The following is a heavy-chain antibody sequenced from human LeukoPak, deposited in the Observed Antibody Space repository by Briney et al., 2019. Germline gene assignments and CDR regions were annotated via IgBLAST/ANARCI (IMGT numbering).Heavy chain of an antibody. CDR3: ARAYGFTDY. D-gene: IGHD3-10*01. V-gene: IGHV3-23*01. J-gene: IGHJ4*02. Sequence: GGSLRLSCAASGFTVSTNYMSWVRQAPGKGLEWVSAISVSGGNADYADSVKGRFTISRDNSKNTLYLQMNSLSAEDTAVYYCARAYGFTDYWGQGTLVTVSS. CDR1: GFTVSTNY. CDR2: ISVSGGNA.